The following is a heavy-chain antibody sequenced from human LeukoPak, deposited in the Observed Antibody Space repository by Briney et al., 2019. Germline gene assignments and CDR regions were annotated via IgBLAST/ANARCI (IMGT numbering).Heavy chain of an antibody. V-gene: IGHV3-23*01. CDR2: ISGSGGST. CDR1: GFTFSSYA. CDR3: AKEREYQLLFGFFQH. Sequence: PGASVRLSCAASGFTFSSYAMSWVRQAPGKGLEWVSAISGSGGSTYYADSVKGRITISRDNSKNTLYLQMNSLRAEDTAVYYCAKEREYQLLFGFFQHWGQGTLVTVSS. J-gene: IGHJ1*01. D-gene: IGHD2-2*01.